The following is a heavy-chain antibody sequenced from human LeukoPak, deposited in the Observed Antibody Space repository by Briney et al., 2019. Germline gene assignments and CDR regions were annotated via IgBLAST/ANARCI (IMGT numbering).Heavy chain of an antibody. CDR2: IKQDEREK. V-gene: IGHV3-7*01. Sequence: GGSLRLSCAASGFTFSSYWMRWVRQAPGKGVEWVANIKQDEREKDYVDSVKCRFTISRDNAKNSLYVQMNSLRAEDTAVYYCARHSYNNYFDYWGQGTLVTVSS. CDR3: ARHSYNNYFDY. J-gene: IGHJ4*02. D-gene: IGHD1-1*01. CDR1: GFTFSSYW.